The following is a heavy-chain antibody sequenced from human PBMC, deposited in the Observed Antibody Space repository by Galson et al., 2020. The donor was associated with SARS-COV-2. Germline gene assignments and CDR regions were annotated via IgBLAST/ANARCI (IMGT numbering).Heavy chain of an antibody. D-gene: IGHD3-10*01. Sequence: ASVKVSCKASGYTFTSYGISWVRQATGQGLEWMGWISAYNGNTTYAQQLQGRVTMTTDTSTSTAYMELRSLRSDDTAVYYCARSMVRGVIMEGYVDYGGQGTLVTVSS. CDR1: GYTFTSYG. CDR3: ARSMVRGVIMEGYVDY. CDR2: ISAYNGNT. V-gene: IGHV1-18*01. J-gene: IGHJ4*02.